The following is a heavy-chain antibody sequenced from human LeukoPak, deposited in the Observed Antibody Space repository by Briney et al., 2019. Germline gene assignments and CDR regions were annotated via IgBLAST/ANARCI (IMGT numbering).Heavy chain of an antibody. V-gene: IGHV1-69*13. CDR2: IIPILGTT. D-gene: IGHD5-12*01. CDR1: GVTFSSYA. Sequence: SVKVSCKASGVTFSSYAINWVRQAPGVGLEWMGGIIPILGTTNYAQKLQGRVTITADESTTTAYMELTSLKPDDTAVYFCARSGYSGGSYKPPGRLWGQGTLVIVSS. J-gene: IGHJ4*02. CDR3: ARSGYSGGSYKPPGRL.